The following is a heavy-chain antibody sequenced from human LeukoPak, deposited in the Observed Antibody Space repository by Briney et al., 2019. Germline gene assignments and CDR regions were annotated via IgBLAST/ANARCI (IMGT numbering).Heavy chain of an antibody. CDR3: ARDWGGSGPTSHDY. CDR1: GFTFKSSW. J-gene: IGHJ4*02. V-gene: IGHV3-74*01. CDR2: ISSDGTNT. Sequence: GGSLRLSCAASGFTFKSSWMHWVRQPPGRGPVWVSRISSDGTNTRYADSVRGRFTVSRDNAKNTLYLQMNSLRVENSAVYYCARDWGGSGPTSHDYWGQGTLVTVSS. D-gene: IGHD3-16*01.